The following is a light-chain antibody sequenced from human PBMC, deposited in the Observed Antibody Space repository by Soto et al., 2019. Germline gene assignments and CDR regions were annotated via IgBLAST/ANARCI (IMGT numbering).Light chain of an antibody. CDR1: QSISNY. CDR3: QQSYSTPLT. J-gene: IGKJ4*01. Sequence: DIQMTQSPSSLSASIGDRVTIACRASQSISNYLNWYQQKPGKAPKLLIYAASSLESGVPSRFSGSGSGTDFTLTITSLQVEEFATYYCQQSYSTPLTFGGGTKVEIK. CDR2: AAS. V-gene: IGKV1-39*01.